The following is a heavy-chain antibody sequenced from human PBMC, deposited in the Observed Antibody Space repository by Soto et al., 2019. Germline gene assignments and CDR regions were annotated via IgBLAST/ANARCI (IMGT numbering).Heavy chain of an antibody. CDR3: ARDRVRISSLATVYYYGMDV. CDR2: IGTAGDT. J-gene: IGHJ6*02. D-gene: IGHD5-12*01. V-gene: IGHV3-13*01. CDR1: GFTFSSYD. Sequence: GGSLRLACAASGFTFSSYDMHWVRQATGKGLEWVSAIGTAGDTYYPGSVKGRFTISRENAKNSLYLQMNSLRAEDTAVYYCARDRVRISSLATVYYYGMDVWGQGTTVTGSS.